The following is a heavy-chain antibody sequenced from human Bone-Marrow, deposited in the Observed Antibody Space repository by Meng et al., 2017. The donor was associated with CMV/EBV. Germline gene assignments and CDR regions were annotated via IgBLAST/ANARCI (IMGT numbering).Heavy chain of an antibody. CDR1: GFTFGDYA. V-gene: IGHV3-49*04. CDR2: IRTKGFGGTA. J-gene: IGHJ4*02. D-gene: IGHD1-26*01. CDR3: TRGLTEGATDY. Sequence: GESLKISCTASGFTFGDYAVSWVRQAPGKGLEWVGFIRTKGFGGTAAYAASVKGRFTISRDDSKTIAYLQLNSLKIDDTAVYYCTRGLTEGATDYCGQGTLVTVSS.